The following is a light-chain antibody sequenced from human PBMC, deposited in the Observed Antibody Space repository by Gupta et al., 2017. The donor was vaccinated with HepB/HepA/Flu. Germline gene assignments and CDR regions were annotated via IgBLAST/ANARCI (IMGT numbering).Light chain of an antibody. V-gene: IGKV1-5*03. CDR1: QSINSW. CDR3: QQYDNYPLT. Sequence: QITQSPSTLSASIGDRVTITCRASQSINSWLAWYQQKPGKAPKFLINKASTLESGVPSRFSGSRSGTEFTLTISSLQPEDLATYYCQQYDNYPLTFGGGTKVEIK. CDR2: KAS. J-gene: IGKJ4*01.